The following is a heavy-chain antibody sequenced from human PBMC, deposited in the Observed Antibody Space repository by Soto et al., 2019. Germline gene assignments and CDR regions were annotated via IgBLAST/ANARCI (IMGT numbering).Heavy chain of an antibody. CDR3: TKLEMSASVY. D-gene: IGHD3-3*01. V-gene: IGHV3-23*01. CDR2: ISADGGAT. CDR1: GFTFSTYA. Sequence: PGRSLRLSCAASGFTFSTYAMTWFRQAPGKGLEWVSAISADGGATFHADSVKGRFTISRDNSRNTLYLQMNSLRVEDTAVYFCTKLEMSASVYWGQGTQVTVSS. J-gene: IGHJ4*02.